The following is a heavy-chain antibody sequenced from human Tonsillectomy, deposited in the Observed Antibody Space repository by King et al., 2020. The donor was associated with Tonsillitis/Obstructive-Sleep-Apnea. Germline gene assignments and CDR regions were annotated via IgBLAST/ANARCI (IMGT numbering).Heavy chain of an antibody. CDR2: INPSGGST. D-gene: IGHD2-15*01. V-gene: IGHV1-46*01. CDR1: GYTFTSYY. Sequence: VQLVESGAEVKKPGASVKVSCKASGYTFTSYYMHWVRQAPGQGLEWIGIINPSGGSTSYAQKFQGRVTMTRDTSTSTVYMELSSLRSEDTAVYYCARDLGYCSGGSCFNDAFDIWGQGTMVTVSS. J-gene: IGHJ3*02. CDR3: ARDLGYCSGGSCFNDAFDI.